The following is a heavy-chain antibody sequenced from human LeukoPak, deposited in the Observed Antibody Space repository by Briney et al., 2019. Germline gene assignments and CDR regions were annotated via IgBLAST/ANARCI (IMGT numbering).Heavy chain of an antibody. CDR3: AGRDFYYFDY. CDR1: DGSISGSGFY. J-gene: IGHJ4*02. V-gene: IGHV4-39*01. Sequence: SETLSLTCTVSDGSISGSGFYWGWIRQPPGKGLEWIGSIYYSGNTYYNPSLKSRVTISVDTSENQFSLKLSPVTAADTAVYYCAGRDFYYFDYWGQGTLVTVSS. CDR2: IYYSGNT.